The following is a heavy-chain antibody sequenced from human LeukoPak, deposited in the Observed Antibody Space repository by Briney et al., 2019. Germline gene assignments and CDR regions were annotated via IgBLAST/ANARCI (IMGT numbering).Heavy chain of an antibody. V-gene: IGHV3-23*01. D-gene: IGHD6-19*01. CDR2: ICCSGGGT. Sequence: GGSLRLSCAASGFTFNKYAMNWVRQGPGEGVEWVSDICCSGGGTYYATSVNGRFTIARDISKNTLYLQMTRLIPEDTAVYYCAKEPSSGWNPTRYFHSWGQGTLVTVSS. CDR3: AKEPSSGWNPTRYFHS. CDR1: GFTFNKYA. J-gene: IGHJ4*02.